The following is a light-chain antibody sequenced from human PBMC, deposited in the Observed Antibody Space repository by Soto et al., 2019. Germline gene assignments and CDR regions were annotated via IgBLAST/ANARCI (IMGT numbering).Light chain of an antibody. Sequence: EIVLTQSPSLLSASPGASATLSCRASQGVDSNIAWYQLKPGQAPRLLMSGASARATGISGRFSGSGSGTEFTLTTTSLQSEDFAVYYCQQYETWPPGPFGQGTRLEIK. V-gene: IGKV3D-15*01. CDR3: QQYETWPPGP. CDR2: GAS. CDR1: QGVDSN. J-gene: IGKJ5*01.